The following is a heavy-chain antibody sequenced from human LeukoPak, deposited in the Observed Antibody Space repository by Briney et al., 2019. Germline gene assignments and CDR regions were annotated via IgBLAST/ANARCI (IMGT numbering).Heavy chain of an antibody. J-gene: IGHJ4*02. CDR3: ARVAVYDFWSGYLFDY. CDR1: GGTFSSYA. D-gene: IGHD3-3*01. V-gene: IGHV1-69*13. CDR2: IIPIFGTA. Sequence: GASVKVSCKASGGTFSSYAISWVRQVPGQGLEWMGGIIPIFGTANYAQKFQGRVTITADESTSTAYMELSSLRSEDTAVYYCARVAVYDFWSGYLFDYWGQGTLVTVSS.